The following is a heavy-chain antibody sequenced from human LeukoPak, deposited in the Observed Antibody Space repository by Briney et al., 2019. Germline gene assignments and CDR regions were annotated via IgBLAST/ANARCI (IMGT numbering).Heavy chain of an antibody. CDR1: GGSLSSSSYY. Sequence: PSETLSLTCTVSGGSLSSSSYYWGWIRQPPGKGLEWIGSIYYSGSTYYNPSLKSRVTISVDTSKNQFSLKLSSVTAADTAVYYCARSDSYTWFDPWGQGTLVTVSS. J-gene: IGHJ5*02. CDR3: ARSDSYTWFDP. CDR2: IYYSGST. V-gene: IGHV4-39*07. D-gene: IGHD2-15*01.